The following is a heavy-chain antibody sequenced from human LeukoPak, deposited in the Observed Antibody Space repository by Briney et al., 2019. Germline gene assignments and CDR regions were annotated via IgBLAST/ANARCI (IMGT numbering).Heavy chain of an antibody. Sequence: GGSLRLSCAASGFTFSTYWMYWVRQASGKGLVWVSHIHPGGSSTFYADSVKGRFTISRDNAKNTLYLHMNSLRAEDTAVYYCARHTRGWSFDNWGQGTLVTVSS. D-gene: IGHD6-19*01. J-gene: IGHJ4*02. CDR3: ARHTRGWSFDN. CDR1: GFTFSTYW. CDR2: IHPGGSST. V-gene: IGHV3-74*01.